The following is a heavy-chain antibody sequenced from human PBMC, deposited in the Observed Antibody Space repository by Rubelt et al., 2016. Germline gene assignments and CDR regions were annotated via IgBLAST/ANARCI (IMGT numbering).Heavy chain of an antibody. CDR3: AGRDITGEGGGLGV. Sequence: QVQLQESGPGLVKPSATLSLTCTVSGVSVSSYYWTWIRQPPGQRLEWIGFISYAVTTKSNPSLGSRFTLSMDTSKNQFSRKGTAGTAADTAGYHSAGRDITGEGGGLGVWGLGTSVTVSS. D-gene: IGHD6-19*01. CDR2: ISYAVTT. V-gene: IGHV4-59*02. J-gene: IGHJ6*02. CDR1: GVSVSSYY.